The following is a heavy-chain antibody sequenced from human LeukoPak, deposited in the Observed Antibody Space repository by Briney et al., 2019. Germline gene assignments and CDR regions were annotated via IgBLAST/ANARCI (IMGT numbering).Heavy chain of an antibody. Sequence: PSETLSLTCTISGVSISSYYWSWIRQPPGKGLEWLGYIYDSGSTNYNPSLKSRLTISVDTSKNQFSLRLSSVTAADTAVYYCARVESYDILTGYSGTFWFDPWGQGTLVTVSS. V-gene: IGHV4-59*08. CDR1: GVSISSYY. D-gene: IGHD3-9*01. J-gene: IGHJ5*02. CDR3: ARVESYDILTGYSGTFWFDP. CDR2: IYDSGST.